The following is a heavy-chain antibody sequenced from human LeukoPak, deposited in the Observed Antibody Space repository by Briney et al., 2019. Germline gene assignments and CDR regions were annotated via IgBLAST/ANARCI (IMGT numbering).Heavy chain of an antibody. V-gene: IGHV1-69*13. D-gene: IGHD5-18*01. Sequence: SVKVSCKASGGTFSSYAISWVRQAPGQGLEWMGGIIPIFGTANYAQKFQGRVTITADESTSTAYMELSSLRSEDTAVYYCARRGYSYAERDYWGQGTLVSVSS. CDR1: GGTFSSYA. CDR2: IIPIFGTA. J-gene: IGHJ4*02. CDR3: ARRGYSYAERDY.